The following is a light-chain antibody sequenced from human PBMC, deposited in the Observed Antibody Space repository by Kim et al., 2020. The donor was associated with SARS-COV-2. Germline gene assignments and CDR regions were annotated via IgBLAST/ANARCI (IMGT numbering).Light chain of an antibody. CDR2: WAS. Sequence: DIVMTQSPDSLAVSLGERATINCKSSQSVLYTPNNMNYLAWFQQKPGQPPRLLIKWASTRESGVPDRFSGSGSGTDFTLTISSLQAEDVAVYYCQQYYGSPLTFGGGTKVEIK. CDR1: QSVLYTPNNMNY. J-gene: IGKJ4*01. V-gene: IGKV4-1*01. CDR3: QQYYGSPLT.